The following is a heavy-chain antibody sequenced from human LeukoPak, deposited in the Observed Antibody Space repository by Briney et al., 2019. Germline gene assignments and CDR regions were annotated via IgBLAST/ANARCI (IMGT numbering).Heavy chain of an antibody. CDR3: ARDPNCSSPSCHDIDYYYYMDV. Sequence: GASVKVSCKASGYTFTGYYMHWVRQAPGQGLEWMGWINPSSGDTNYAQQFQGRVPMTRDTSISTAYMELKRLRSDDTAVYYCARDPNCSSPSCHDIDYYYYMDVWGKGTTVTVSS. CDR1: GYTFTGYY. J-gene: IGHJ6*03. D-gene: IGHD2-2*01. CDR2: INPSSGDT. V-gene: IGHV1-2*02.